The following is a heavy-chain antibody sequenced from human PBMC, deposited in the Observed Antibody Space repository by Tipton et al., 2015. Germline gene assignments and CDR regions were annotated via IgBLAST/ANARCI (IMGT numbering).Heavy chain of an antibody. CDR2: IQYSGST. Sequence: TLSLTCTISTYSISRDSYWGWIRQPPGKELQWIGYIQYSGSTNYNPSLKSRVTISVDTSKTQFSLKMSSVTASDTAVYYCARDLEHGMDVWGQGTTVTVSS. V-gene: IGHV4-38-2*02. D-gene: IGHD5-24*01. CDR3: ARDLEHGMDV. J-gene: IGHJ6*02. CDR1: TYSISRDSY.